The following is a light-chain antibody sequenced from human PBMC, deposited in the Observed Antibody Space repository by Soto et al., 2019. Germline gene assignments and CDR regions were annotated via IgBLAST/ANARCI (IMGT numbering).Light chain of an antibody. Sequence: QSVLTQPPSASGTPGQRVPISCSGSSSDIGSNYVYWYQQLPGTAPKLLIYRNNQRPSGVPDRFSGSKSGTSASLAISGLRSEDEADYYCAAWDDSLSGWVFGGGTQLTV. J-gene: IGLJ3*02. V-gene: IGLV1-47*01. CDR1: SSDIGSNY. CDR3: AAWDDSLSGWV. CDR2: RNN.